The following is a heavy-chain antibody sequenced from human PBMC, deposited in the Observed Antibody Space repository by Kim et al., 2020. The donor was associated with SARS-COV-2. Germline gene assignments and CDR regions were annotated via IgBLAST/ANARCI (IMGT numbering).Heavy chain of an antibody. V-gene: IGHV5-51*01. D-gene: IGHD3-10*01. CDR3: ARADGPLYGSGSYYKGDAFDI. J-gene: IGHJ3*02. CDR1: GYSFTSYW. CDR2: IYPGDSDT. Sequence: GESLKISCKGSGYSFTSYWIGWVRQMPGKGLEWMGIIYPGDSDTRYSPSFQGQVTISADKSISTAYLQWSSLKASDTAMYYCARADGPLYGSGSYYKGDAFDIWGQGTMVTVSS.